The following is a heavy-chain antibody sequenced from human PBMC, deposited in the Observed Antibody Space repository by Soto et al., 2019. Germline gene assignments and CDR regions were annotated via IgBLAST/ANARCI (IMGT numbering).Heavy chain of an antibody. D-gene: IGHD2-8*01. CDR1: GGSFSGYY. V-gene: IGHV4-34*01. Sequence: PSETLSLTCAVYGGSFSGYYWSWIRQPPGKGLEWIGEINHSGSTNYNPSQKSRVTISVDTSKNQFSLKLSSVTAADTAVYYCARGRGYCTNGVCYRRSHRNYYYYYGMDVWGQGTTVTVSS. CDR2: INHSGST. CDR3: ARGRGYCTNGVCYRRSHRNYYYYYGMDV. J-gene: IGHJ6*02.